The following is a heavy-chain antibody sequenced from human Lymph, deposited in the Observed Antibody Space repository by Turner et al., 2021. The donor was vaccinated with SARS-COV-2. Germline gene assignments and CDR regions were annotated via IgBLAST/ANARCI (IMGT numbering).Heavy chain of an antibody. Sequence: QVQLQESGPGLVKPSPNLSLTCTVSGGSISSGGYYWSWIRQHPGKGLEWIGYIYSSGSTYYNTSLKSRVTISVDTSKNQFSLKLSSVTAADTAVYYCARTYYYDSSGYYYQYYFDYWGQGTLVTVSS. CDR2: IYSSGST. J-gene: IGHJ4*02. CDR1: GGSISSGGYY. CDR3: ARTYYYDSSGYYYQYYFDY. V-gene: IGHV4-31*03. D-gene: IGHD3-22*01.